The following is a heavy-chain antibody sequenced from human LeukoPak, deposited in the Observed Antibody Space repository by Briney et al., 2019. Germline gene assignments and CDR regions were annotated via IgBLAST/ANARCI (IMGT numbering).Heavy chain of an antibody. J-gene: IGHJ2*01. CDR1: GYTFTSYD. Sequence: GASVKVSCKASGYTFTSYDINWVRQATGQGLEWMGWMNPNSGNTGYAQKFQGRVTMTRNTSISTAYMGLSSLRSEDTAVYYCAGGRYPQPWYFDLWGRGTLVTVSS. CDR3: AGGRYPQPWYFDL. CDR2: MNPNSGNT. D-gene: IGHD2-2*01. V-gene: IGHV1-8*01.